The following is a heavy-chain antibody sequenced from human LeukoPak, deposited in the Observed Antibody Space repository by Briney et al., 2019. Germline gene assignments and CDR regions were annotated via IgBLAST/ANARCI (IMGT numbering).Heavy chain of an antibody. J-gene: IGHJ4*02. CDR1: GFTFSSYA. Sequence: PGGSLRLSCAASGFTFSSYAMNWVRQAPGKGLEWVSTISGSGGTTYYADSLKGRFTTSRDKAKNSLYLQMNSLRAEDTAVYYCARSKVHDYGSFDYWGQGTLVSVSS. D-gene: IGHD4-17*01. V-gene: IGHV3-23*01. CDR3: ARSKVHDYGSFDY. CDR2: ISGSGGTT.